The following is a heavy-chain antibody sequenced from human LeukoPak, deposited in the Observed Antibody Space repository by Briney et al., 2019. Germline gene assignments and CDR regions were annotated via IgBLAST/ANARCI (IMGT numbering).Heavy chain of an antibody. CDR3: ARGGSYGDPIRDYYYYYYGMDV. V-gene: IGHV4-4*07. J-gene: IGHJ6*02. CDR1: GGSISSYY. Sequence: SETLSLTCTVSGGSISSYYWSWIRQPAGKGLEWIGRIYTSGSTNYNPSLKSRVTMSVDTSKNQFSLKLSSVTAADTAVYYCARGGSYGDPIRDYYYYYYGMDVWGQGTTVTVSS. CDR2: IYTSGST. D-gene: IGHD4-17*01.